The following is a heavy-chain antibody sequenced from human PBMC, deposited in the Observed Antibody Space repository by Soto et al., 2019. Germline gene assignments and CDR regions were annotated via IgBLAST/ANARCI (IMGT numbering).Heavy chain of an antibody. V-gene: IGHV3-15*07. CDR3: TTQLDIWEWEPFDY. J-gene: IGHJ4*02. CDR2: IKSKTDGGTT. CDR1: GFTFSNAW. D-gene: IGHD1-26*01. Sequence: EVQLVESGGGLVKPGGSLRLSCAASGFTFSNAWMNWVRQAPGKGLEWVGRIKSKTDGGTTDYAAPVKGRFTISRDDSKNTLYLQMNSLKTEDTAVYYCTTQLDIWEWEPFDYWGQGTLVTVSS.